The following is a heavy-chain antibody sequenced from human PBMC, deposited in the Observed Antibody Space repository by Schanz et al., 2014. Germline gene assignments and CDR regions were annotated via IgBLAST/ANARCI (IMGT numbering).Heavy chain of an antibody. J-gene: IGHJ6*02. CDR3: ASVIMVAGNHRDGRDV. CDR2: MSGSGSTA. V-gene: IGHV3-23*01. CDR1: GFTFFGSFA. Sequence: EVQLLESGGGLVQPGGSLRLSCVASGFTFFGSFAMSWVRQAPGKGLEWVSGMSGSGSTADYADSVKGRFTISRDNSRKTLYLQMNSLRDGDTAVYYCASVIMVAGNHRDGRDVWGQGTTVIVSS. D-gene: IGHD6-19*01.